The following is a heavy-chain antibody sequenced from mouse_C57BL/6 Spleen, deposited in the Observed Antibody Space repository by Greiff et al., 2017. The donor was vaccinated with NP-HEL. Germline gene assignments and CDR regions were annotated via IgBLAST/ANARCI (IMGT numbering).Heavy chain of an antibody. CDR3: ARWAGIGNYFDY. J-gene: IGHJ2*01. Sequence: QVPLQHPGAALVLPFSSFPLSFPSSFSPFPLSFLPFFPPLPSQRLHFLLKIDPSYSYTNYNQNFKGKSTLTVDKSSSTAYMQLSSLTSEDSAVYYCARWAGIGNYFDYWGQGTTLTVSS. CDR2: IDPSYSYT. V-gene: IGHV1-69*01. CDR1: FSPFPLSF. D-gene: IGHD2-14*01.